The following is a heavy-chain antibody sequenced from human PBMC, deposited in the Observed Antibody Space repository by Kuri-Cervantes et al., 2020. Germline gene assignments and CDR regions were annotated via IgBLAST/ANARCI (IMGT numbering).Heavy chain of an antibody. V-gene: IGHV1-2*02. J-gene: IGHJ6*03. Sequence: ASVKVSCKASGYTFTNYAITWVRQAPGQGLEWMGWINPNSGGTNYAQKFQGRVTMTRDTSISTAYMELSRLRSDDTAVYYCARGRIVVVPAVPMDVWGKGTTVTVSS. D-gene: IGHD2-2*01. CDR3: ARGRIVVVPAVPMDV. CDR2: INPNSGGT. CDR1: GYTFTNYA.